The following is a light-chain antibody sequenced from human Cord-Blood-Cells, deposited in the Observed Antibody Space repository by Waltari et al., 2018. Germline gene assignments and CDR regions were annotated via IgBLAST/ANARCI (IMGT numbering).Light chain of an antibody. J-gene: IGKJ3*01. CDR2: AAS. CDR3: QQSYSRGFT. Sequence: DIQMTQSPSSLSASVGDRVTITCRASQSISSYLNWYQQKPGKAPKLLIYAASSLQSGVPSRFSGSGSGTDFTLTISSLQPEDFATYYFQQSYSRGFTFGPGTKVDIK. V-gene: IGKV1-39*01. CDR1: QSISSY.